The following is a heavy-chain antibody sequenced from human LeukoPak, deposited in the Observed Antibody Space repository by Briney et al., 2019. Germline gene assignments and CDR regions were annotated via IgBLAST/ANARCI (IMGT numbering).Heavy chain of an antibody. V-gene: IGHV3-30*04. CDR2: ISYDGSNK. D-gene: IGHD5-12*01. CDR1: GFTFSSYA. CDR3: ARGGSGYDYFGVRDFDY. J-gene: IGHJ4*02. Sequence: GGSLRLSCAASGFTFSSYAMHWVRQAPGKGLEWVAVISYDGSNKYYADSVKGRFTISRDNSKNTLYLQMNSLRAEDTAVYYCARGGSGYDYFGVRDFDYWGQGTLVTVSS.